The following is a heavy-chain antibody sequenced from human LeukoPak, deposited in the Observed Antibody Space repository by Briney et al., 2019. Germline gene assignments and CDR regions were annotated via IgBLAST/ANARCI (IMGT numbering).Heavy chain of an antibody. CDR3: AKDPTVTIYLDY. Sequence: GGSLRLSCAATGFTFSSYGMHWVRQAPGKGLELVAVISYDGSNKYYADSVKGRFTISRDNSKNTLYLQMNSLRAEDTAVYYCAKDPTVTIYLDYWGQGTLVTVSS. CDR2: ISYDGSNK. D-gene: IGHD4-17*01. J-gene: IGHJ4*02. V-gene: IGHV3-30*18. CDR1: GFTFSSYG.